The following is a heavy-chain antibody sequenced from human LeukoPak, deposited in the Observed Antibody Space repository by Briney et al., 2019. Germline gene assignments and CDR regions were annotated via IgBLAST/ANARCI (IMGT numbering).Heavy chain of an antibody. CDR1: GFTFSSYG. CDR2: ISYDGSNK. V-gene: IGHV3-30*18. D-gene: IGHD1-26*01. Sequence: GGSLRLSCAASGFTFSSYGMHWVRQAPGKGLEWVAVISYDGSNKYYADSVKGRFTISRDNSKNTLYLQMNSLRAEDTAVYYCAKVHSGSYYGYYYYGMDVWGQGTTVTVSS. CDR3: AKVHSGSYYGYYYYGMDV. J-gene: IGHJ6*02.